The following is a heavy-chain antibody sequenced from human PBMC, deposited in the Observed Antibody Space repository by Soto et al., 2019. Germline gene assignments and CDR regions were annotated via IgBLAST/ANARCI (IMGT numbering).Heavy chain of an antibody. CDR1: GYTFTSYG. D-gene: IGHD3-10*01. V-gene: IGHV1-18*01. CDR3: ARDSHSAGYYYYGMAV. Sequence: QVQLVQSGAEVKKPGASVKVSCKASGYTFTSYGISWVRQAPGQGLEWMGWISAYNGHTTYAQKLQGRVTMTTDTPTSTGYRELRSLRSDDTAVYYCARDSHSAGYYYYGMAVWVQETTVTVSS. J-gene: IGHJ6*02. CDR2: ISAYNGHT.